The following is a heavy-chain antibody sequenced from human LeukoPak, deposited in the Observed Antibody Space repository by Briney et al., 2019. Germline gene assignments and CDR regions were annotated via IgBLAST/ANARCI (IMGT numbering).Heavy chain of an antibody. CDR2: ISGSGGST. CDR3: AELNDRINWFDP. Sequence: GGSLRLSCAASGFTFSSYAMSWVRQAPGKGLEWVSAISGSGGSTYYADSVKGRFTVSTDKSKKTLYLQMNRLRVQDTAIYYCAELNDRINWFDPWGQGALVIVSS. D-gene: IGHD1-1*01. J-gene: IGHJ5*02. CDR1: GFTFSSYA. V-gene: IGHV3-23*01.